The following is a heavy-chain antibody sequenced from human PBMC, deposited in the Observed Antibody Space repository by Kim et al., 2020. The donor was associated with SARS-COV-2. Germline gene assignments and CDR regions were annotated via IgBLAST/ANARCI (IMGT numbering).Heavy chain of an antibody. CDR3: SRDRNGYAHVDY. CDR1: GDSISKADHY. Sequence: SETLSLTCTVSGDSISKADHYWSWIRQHPGKGLEWIGSFCNGVSTYYNPSLKSRVTISGDTSNNQFSLKLTSVTAADTAIYFCSRDRNGYAHVDYWGQGTLVTVSS. V-gene: IGHV4-31*03. D-gene: IGHD5-12*01. J-gene: IGHJ4*02. CDR2: FCNGVST.